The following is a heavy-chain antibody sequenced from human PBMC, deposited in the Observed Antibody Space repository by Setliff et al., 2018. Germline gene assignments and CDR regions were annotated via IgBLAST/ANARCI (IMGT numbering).Heavy chain of an antibody. J-gene: IGHJ4*02. CDR3: ATDRVVVLAGRRGFYFDY. Sequence: SETLSLTCTVYGGSISIHYWNWIRPPAGKGLEWIGRLYTSGDTNYNPSLKSRVSMSLEKSKNQFSLTLSSVIAADTAVYYCATDRVVVLAGRRGFYFDYWGQGTLVTVSS. D-gene: IGHD2-15*01. CDR2: LYTSGDT. V-gene: IGHV4-4*07. CDR1: GGSISIHY.